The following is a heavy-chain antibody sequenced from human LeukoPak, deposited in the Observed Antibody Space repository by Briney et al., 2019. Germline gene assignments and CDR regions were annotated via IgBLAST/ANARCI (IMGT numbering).Heavy chain of an antibody. CDR2: MNPNNGNT. V-gene: IGHV1-8*02. Sequence: ASVKVSCKASGYTFTGYYMHWVRQAPGQGLEWMGWMNPNNGNTGYAQKFQGRVTMTRDTSISTAYMELRGLRSEDTAVYYCVRDGEGAAISVNYWFDPWGQGTLVTVSS. J-gene: IGHJ5*02. CDR3: VRDGEGAAISVNYWFDP. CDR1: GYTFTGYY. D-gene: IGHD2-2*02.